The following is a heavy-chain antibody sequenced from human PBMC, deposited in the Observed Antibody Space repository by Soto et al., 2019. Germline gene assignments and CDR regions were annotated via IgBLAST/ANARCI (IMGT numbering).Heavy chain of an antibody. CDR1: GFTFSSYA. Sequence: QVQLVESGGGVVQPGKSLRLSCAASGFTFSSYAMHWVRQAPGKGLEWVAVISYDGSNKYDADSVKGRFTISRDHSQNPLYLQMNSLRAEGTAVYYCAREAGVYGSGSYGMDVWGQGTTVTVSS. CDR2: ISYDGSNK. J-gene: IGHJ6*02. V-gene: IGHV3-30-3*01. CDR3: AREAGVYGSGSYGMDV. D-gene: IGHD3-10*01.